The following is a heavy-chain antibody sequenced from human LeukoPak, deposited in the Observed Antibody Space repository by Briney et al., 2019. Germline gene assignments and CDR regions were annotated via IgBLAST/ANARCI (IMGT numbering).Heavy chain of an antibody. CDR1: GRSFSGYY. D-gene: IGHD2-21*02. J-gene: IGHJ3*02. Sequence: SETLSLTCAVYGRSFSGYYWTWIRQTPGKGLEWIGEINHSGITDYNPSLRSRVTISIDTSKNQFSLKLSSVTAADTAVYYCAREPYCGGDCYRAGAVDAFDIWGQGTMVTVSS. CDR3: AREPYCGGDCYRAGAVDAFDI. V-gene: IGHV4-34*01. CDR2: INHSGIT.